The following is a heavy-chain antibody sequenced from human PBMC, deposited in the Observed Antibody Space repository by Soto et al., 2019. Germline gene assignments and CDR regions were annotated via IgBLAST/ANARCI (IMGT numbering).Heavy chain of an antibody. V-gene: IGHV1-69*04. Sequence: SVKVSCKASGGTFSTSTFTWVRQAPGQGLEWMGRIIPLLDIADYAQKFQGRVTITADKSTSTVYMDLNSLGSEDTAVYYCARDSPIGSTFSGYDAIDYWGQGTLVTVSS. CDR3: ARDSPIGSTFSGYDAIDY. CDR1: GGTFSTST. CDR2: IIPLLDIA. D-gene: IGHD5-12*01. J-gene: IGHJ4*02.